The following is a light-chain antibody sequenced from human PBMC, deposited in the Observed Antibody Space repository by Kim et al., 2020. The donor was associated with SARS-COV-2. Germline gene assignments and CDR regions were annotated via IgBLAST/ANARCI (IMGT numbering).Light chain of an antibody. CDR3: QQYNNWPPWT. CDR2: GAS. CDR1: QSVSSN. J-gene: IGKJ1*01. V-gene: IGKV3-15*01. Sequence: APGERATLSCSASQSVSSNLAWYQQKPGQAPRLLIYGASTRATGIPARCSGSGSGTEFTLTISSLQSEDFAVYYCQQYNNWPPWTFGQGTKVDIK.